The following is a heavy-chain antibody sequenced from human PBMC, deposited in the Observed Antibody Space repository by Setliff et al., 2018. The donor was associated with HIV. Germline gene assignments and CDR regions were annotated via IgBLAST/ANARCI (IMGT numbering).Heavy chain of an antibody. CDR3: ARGRYGYGGNWADY. D-gene: IGHD2-15*01. J-gene: IGHJ4*02. CDR1: GGSISSHF. V-gene: IGHV4-59*05. CDR2: ISYSGST. Sequence: SETLSLTCTVSGGSISSHFWSWIRQPPGKGLEWIGSISYSGSTSYNPSLRSRVTISVDTSKKQFFLKLSSVTAADTAVYYCARGRYGYGGNWADYWGQGTLVTVSS.